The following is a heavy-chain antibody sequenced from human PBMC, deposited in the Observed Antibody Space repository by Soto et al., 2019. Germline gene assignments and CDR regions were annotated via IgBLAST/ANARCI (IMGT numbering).Heavy chain of an antibody. V-gene: IGHV3-30-3*01. J-gene: IGHJ6*02. CDR2: ISYDGSNK. D-gene: IGHD5-12*01. CDR3: ARDYYPFNSGYGFRMDV. CDR1: GFTFSSYA. Sequence: QVQLVESGGGVVQPGRSLRLSCAASGFTFSSYAMHWVRQAPGKGLEWVAVISYDGSNKYYADSVKGRFTISRDNSKNALYLQMTSLRAEDTAVYYWARDYYPFNSGYGFRMDVWGQGTTVTVSS.